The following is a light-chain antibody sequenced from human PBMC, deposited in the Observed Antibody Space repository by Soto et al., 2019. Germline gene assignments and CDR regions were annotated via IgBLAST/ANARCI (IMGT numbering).Light chain of an antibody. V-gene: IGKV1-5*01. CDR2: DAS. CDR3: QQLNSYPRT. CDR1: QNIDDW. Sequence: IPMTLSPSTPSASVGDRVSITCRASQNIDDWLAWYQQKPGKAPKFLMYDASTLTSGVPSRFSGSRSGTEFTLTISSLQPEDFATYYCQQLNSYPRTFGQGTKVDI. J-gene: IGKJ1*01.